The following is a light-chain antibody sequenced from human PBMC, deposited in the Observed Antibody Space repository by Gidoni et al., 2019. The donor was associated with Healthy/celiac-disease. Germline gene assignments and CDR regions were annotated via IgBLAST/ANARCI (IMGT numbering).Light chain of an antibody. Sequence: QSVLTQPPSASGTPGQRVTISCSGSSSNIGRNAVNWYHHLPGTAPKVLIYNNDQCPSGVPDRFSGSKSGTSASLAITGLQSEDEGDYYCATWDDRLNGYVFGTGTTVTVL. CDR2: NND. CDR1: SSNIGRNA. CDR3: ATWDDRLNGYV. J-gene: IGLJ1*01. V-gene: IGLV1-44*01.